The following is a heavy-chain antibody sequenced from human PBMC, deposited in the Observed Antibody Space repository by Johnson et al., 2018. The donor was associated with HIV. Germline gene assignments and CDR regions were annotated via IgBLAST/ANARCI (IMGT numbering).Heavy chain of an antibody. Sequence: QEKLVESGGGVVQPGRSLRLSCAASGFTFSSYGMHWVRQAPGKGLEWVAVISYDGSKEYYVDSVKGRFNISRASSKNTLYLQMNSLRVEDTAVYYCVRGSRYTYDNDDVHLLQAFDIWGQGTVVTVSS. CDR3: VRGSRYTYDNDDVHLLQAFDI. J-gene: IGHJ3*02. CDR1: GFTFSSYG. CDR2: ISYDGSKE. V-gene: IGHV3-30*03. D-gene: IGHD3-16*01.